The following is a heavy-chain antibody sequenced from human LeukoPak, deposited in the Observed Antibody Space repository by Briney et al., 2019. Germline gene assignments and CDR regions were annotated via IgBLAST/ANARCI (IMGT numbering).Heavy chain of an antibody. CDR1: GGTFSSYA. CDR2: IIPIFGTA. D-gene: IGHD3-10*01. CDR3: ARGLITMVRGIYYYMDV. Sequence: ASVKVSCKASGGTFSSYAISWVRQAPGQGLEWMGGIIPIFGTANYAQKFQGRVTITADESTSTAYMELSSLRSEDTAVYYCARGLITMVRGIYYYMDVWGKGTTVTISS. J-gene: IGHJ6*03. V-gene: IGHV1-69*13.